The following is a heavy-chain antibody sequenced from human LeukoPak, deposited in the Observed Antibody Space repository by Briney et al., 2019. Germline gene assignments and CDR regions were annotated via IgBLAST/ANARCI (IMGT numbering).Heavy chain of an antibody. CDR2: IGYDGRNK. CDR1: RFTFSSYG. D-gene: IGHD3-22*01. Sequence: GGSLRLSCAASRFTFSSYGIHWVRQAPGKGLGWVTFIGYDGRNKYYADSVKGRFTISRDNSKNTLYLQMNSLRAEDTAVYYCATHPALYYDSSGHIGYWGQGTLVTVSS. J-gene: IGHJ4*02. CDR3: ATHPALYYDSSGHIGY. V-gene: IGHV3-30*02.